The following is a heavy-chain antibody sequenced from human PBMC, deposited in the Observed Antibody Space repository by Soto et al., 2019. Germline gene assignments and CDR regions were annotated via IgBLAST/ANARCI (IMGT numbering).Heavy chain of an antibody. CDR2: ISCGGGTA. Sequence: EVQLLESGGDLVRPGESLRLSCAASGFNFNKYAMSWFRQAPGEGLEWVSGISCGGGTASYADSVKGRFTIARDDSKNTLFLPMNSLRVEDTAEYYCAKADGEEWLLPHLENWGRGTLVTVS. CDR3: AKADGEEWLLPHLEN. V-gene: IGHV3-23*01. CDR1: GFNFNKYA. J-gene: IGHJ4*02. D-gene: IGHD6-19*01.